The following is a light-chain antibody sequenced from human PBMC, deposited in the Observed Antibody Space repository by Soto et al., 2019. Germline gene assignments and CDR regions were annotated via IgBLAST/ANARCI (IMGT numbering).Light chain of an antibody. CDR2: GAS. Sequence: EVVLTQSPGTLSLSPGERATLSCRASQGVTTAYLAWYQHKPGQAPRLLIYGASNRATGIPDRFSGSGSGTAFTLTISRLEPEDFAVYSCQQYGASPLFTFGPGTKVDLK. CDR1: QGVTTAY. V-gene: IGKV3-20*01. J-gene: IGKJ3*01. CDR3: QQYGASPLFT.